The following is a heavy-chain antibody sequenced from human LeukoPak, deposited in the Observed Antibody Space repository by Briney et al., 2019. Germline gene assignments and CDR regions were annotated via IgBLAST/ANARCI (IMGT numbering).Heavy chain of an antibody. CDR1: GFTFSSYA. J-gene: IGHJ4*02. Sequence: GGSLRLSCAASGFTFSSYAMSWVRQAPGKGLEWVSTFSGSGGSTHYADSVKGRFTISRDNSKNTLYLQMNSLRAEDTAVYHCAKEGRYYYDSSGYYPFGYWGQGTLVTVSS. D-gene: IGHD3-22*01. CDR3: AKEGRYYYDSSGYYPFGY. CDR2: FSGSGGST. V-gene: IGHV3-23*01.